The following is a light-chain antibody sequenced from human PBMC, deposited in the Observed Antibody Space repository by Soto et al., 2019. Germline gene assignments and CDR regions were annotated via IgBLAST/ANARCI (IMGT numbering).Light chain of an antibody. V-gene: IGLV1-51*02. CDR2: ENN. Sequence: QSVLTRPPSVSAAPGQKVTISCSGSSSNIGNNYISWYQQLPGTAPKLLIYENNKRPSGIPDRFSGSKSGTSATLGITGLQTGDEADYYCGTWDSSLSADVFGTGTKVTVL. CDR3: GTWDSSLSADV. CDR1: SSNIGNNY. J-gene: IGLJ1*01.